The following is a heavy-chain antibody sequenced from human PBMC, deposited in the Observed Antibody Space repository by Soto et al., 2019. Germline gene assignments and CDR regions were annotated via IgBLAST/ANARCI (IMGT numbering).Heavy chain of an antibody. Sequence: QVQLVESGGGVVQSGTSLRLSCAASGMKFSSYGMHWVRQAPGKGLEWVAVIWFDGFKKYYVDSAKGRFTISRDNSNNTLYLQMNSLRAEDTGVYYCARELLYGTGSRNFHYYGMDVWGQGTTVTVSS. CDR2: IWFDGFKK. J-gene: IGHJ6*02. D-gene: IGHD3-10*01. V-gene: IGHV3-33*01. CDR1: GMKFSSYG. CDR3: ARELLYGTGSRNFHYYGMDV.